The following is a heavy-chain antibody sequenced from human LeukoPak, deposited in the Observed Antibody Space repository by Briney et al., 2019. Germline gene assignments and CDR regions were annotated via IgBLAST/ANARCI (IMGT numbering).Heavy chain of an antibody. J-gene: IGHJ4*02. V-gene: IGHV3-23*01. CDR3: AKGLTNLGDD. Sequence: GSLLLSCAASGFTFSTYAMSWVRQAPGKGLEWVSGLSGSGSSAYYADSVKGRFTISRDNSKNTLYLQMNSLRPEDTAVYYCAKGLTNLGDDWGQGTLVTVSS. D-gene: IGHD3-9*01. CDR2: LSGSGSSA. CDR1: GFTFSTYA.